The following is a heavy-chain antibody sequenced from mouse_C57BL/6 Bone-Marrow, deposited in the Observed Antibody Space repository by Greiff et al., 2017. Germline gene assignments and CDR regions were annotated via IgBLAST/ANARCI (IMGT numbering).Heavy chain of an antibody. D-gene: IGHD2-1*01. CDR2: INPNNGGT. J-gene: IGHJ4*01. CDR1: GYTFTDYY. Sequence: VQLQQSGPELVKPGASVKISCKASGYTFTDYYMNWVKQSHGKSLEWIGDINPNNGGTSYNQKFKGKATLTVDKSSSTAYMELRSLTSEDSAVYYCARNYGNYVDYAMDYWVQGTSVTVSS. V-gene: IGHV1-26*01. CDR3: ARNYGNYVDYAMDY.